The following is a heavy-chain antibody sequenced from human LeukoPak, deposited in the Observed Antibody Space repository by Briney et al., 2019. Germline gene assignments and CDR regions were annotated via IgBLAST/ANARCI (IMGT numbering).Heavy chain of an antibody. Sequence: SETLSLTCAVYGGSFSGYYWSWIRQPPGKGLEWIGEINHSGSTNYNPSLKSRVTISVDTSKNQFSLKLSSVTAADTAVYYCARAKYYDGFDPWGQGTLVTVSS. V-gene: IGHV4-34*01. CDR3: ARAKYYDGFDP. J-gene: IGHJ5*02. CDR2: INHSGST. D-gene: IGHD3-3*01. CDR1: GGSFSGYY.